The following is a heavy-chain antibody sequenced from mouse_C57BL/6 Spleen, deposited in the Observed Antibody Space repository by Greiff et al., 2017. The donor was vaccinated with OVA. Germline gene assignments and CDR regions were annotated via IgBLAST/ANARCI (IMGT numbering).Heavy chain of an antibody. J-gene: IGHJ2*01. CDR2: IDPSDSYN. D-gene: IGHD1-1*01. CDR3: ARRGGSSYYFDY. CDR1: GYTFTSYW. Sequence: QVQLQQPGAELVKPGASVKLSCKASGYTFTSYWMQWVKQRPGQGLEWIGEIDPSDSYNNYNQKFKGKATLTVDTSSSTAYMQLTNLTSVYSAFYYCARRGGSSYYFDYWGPGTTLTVSS. V-gene: IGHV1-50*01.